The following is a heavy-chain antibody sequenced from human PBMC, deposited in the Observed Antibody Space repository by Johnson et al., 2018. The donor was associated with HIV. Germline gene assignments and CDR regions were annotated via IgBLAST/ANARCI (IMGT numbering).Heavy chain of an antibody. Sequence: QVQLVESGGGVVQPGRSLRLSCAASGFTFSSYAMHWVRQAPGKGLEWVAVISYAGSNNYYAASVQGRFTISRDNSKNTLYLQMNSLSAEDTAVYYCARAPALNWGSDAFDIWGQGTMVTVSS. V-gene: IGHV3-30*04. CDR1: GFTFSSYA. CDR3: ARAPALNWGSDAFDI. D-gene: IGHD7-27*01. CDR2: ISYAGSNN. J-gene: IGHJ3*02.